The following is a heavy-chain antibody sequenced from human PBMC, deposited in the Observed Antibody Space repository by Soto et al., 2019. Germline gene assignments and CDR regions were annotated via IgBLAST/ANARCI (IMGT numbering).Heavy chain of an antibody. CDR3: ARVTMVRGSYYYYYYGMDV. D-gene: IGHD3-10*01. V-gene: IGHV1-69*13. Sequence: ASLKVSCKASGGTFSSYAISWVRQAPGQGLEWMGGIIPIFGTANYAQKFQGRVTITADESTSTAYMELSSLRSEDTAVYYCARVTMVRGSYYYYYYGMDVWGQGTTVTVSS. CDR1: GGTFSSYA. CDR2: IIPIFGTA. J-gene: IGHJ6*02.